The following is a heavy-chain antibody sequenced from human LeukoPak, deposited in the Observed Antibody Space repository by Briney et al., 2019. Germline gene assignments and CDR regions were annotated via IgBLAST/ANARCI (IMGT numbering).Heavy chain of an antibody. CDR2: ISSSGSYI. CDR1: RFTFSSYS. D-gene: IGHD3-22*01. CDR3: AELGITMIRGV. V-gene: IGHV3-21*01. Sequence: PGGSLRLSCAASRFTFSSYSMNWVRQAPGKGLEWVSSISSSGSYIYYADSVKGRFTISRDNAKNSLYLQMNSLRAEDTAVYYCAELGITMIRGVWGKGTTVTISS. J-gene: IGHJ6*04.